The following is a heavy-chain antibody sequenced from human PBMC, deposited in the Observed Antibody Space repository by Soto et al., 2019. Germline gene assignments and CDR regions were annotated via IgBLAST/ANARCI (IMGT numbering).Heavy chain of an antibody. CDR3: GRSSHDGSLYGGTDAFAS. D-gene: IGHD3-22*01. Sequence: QITLKESGPALVKPTQTLTLTCTFSGFSLSTCGVGVGCVRQPPGKALEWLAYSYWDDDKRYSPSLKNRLTNHKDTSKYQVARSLTNVEPANTATYYWGRSSHDGSLYGGTDAFASWGQGTMVTVSS. CDR1: GFSLSTCGVG. V-gene: IGHV2-5*02. J-gene: IGHJ3*01. CDR2: SYWDDDK.